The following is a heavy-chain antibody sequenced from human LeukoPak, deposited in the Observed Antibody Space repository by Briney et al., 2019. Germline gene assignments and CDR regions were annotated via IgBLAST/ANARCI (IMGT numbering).Heavy chain of an antibody. Sequence: PSETLSLTCTVSGGSIYNYYWSWIRQPPGKGLEWIGEINHSGSTNYNPSLKSRVTISVDTSKNQFSLKLSSVTAADTAVYYCARSDSSGWPGVDAFDIWGQGTMVTVSS. V-gene: IGHV4-34*01. D-gene: IGHD6-19*01. CDR3: ARSDSSGWPGVDAFDI. CDR1: GGSIYNYY. J-gene: IGHJ3*02. CDR2: INHSGST.